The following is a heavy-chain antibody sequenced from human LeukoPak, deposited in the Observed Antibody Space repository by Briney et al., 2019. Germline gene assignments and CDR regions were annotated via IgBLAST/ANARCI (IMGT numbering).Heavy chain of an antibody. D-gene: IGHD6-13*01. CDR1: GYTLTELS. CDR3: ATHLPVEEAAADPYYYYYYMDV. CDR2: FDPEDGET. Sequence: GASVKVSCKVSGYTLTELSMHWVRQAPGKGLEWMGGFDPEDGETIYAQKFQGRVTMTEDTSTDTAYMELSSLRSEDTAVYYCATHLPVEEAAADPYYYYYYMDVWGKGTTVTVSS. V-gene: IGHV1-24*01. J-gene: IGHJ6*03.